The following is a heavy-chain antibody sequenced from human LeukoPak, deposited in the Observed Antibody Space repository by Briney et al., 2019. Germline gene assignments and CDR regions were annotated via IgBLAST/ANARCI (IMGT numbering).Heavy chain of an antibody. D-gene: IGHD2-2*01. V-gene: IGHV3-23*01. CDR1: GLTFSNYA. CDR2: ISGSDGST. Sequence: GGSLRLSCAASGLTFSNYAMNWVRQAPGKGMEWVSSISGSDGSTYYADSVKGRFTISRDNSKNTLNLQMNSLRVEDTALYYCAKGDGINHYQWFDPWGRGTQVTVSS. CDR3: AKGDGINHYQWFDP. J-gene: IGHJ5*02.